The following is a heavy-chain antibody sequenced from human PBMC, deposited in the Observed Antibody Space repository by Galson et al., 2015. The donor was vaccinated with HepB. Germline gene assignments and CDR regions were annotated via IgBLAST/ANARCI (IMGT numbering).Heavy chain of an antibody. D-gene: IGHD3-9*01. CDR2: INSDGSST. V-gene: IGHV3-74*01. CDR3: ARDPESYDIVTGRSAY. CDR1: GFTFSSYW. Sequence: SLRLSCAASGFTFSSYWMHWVRQAPGKGLVWVSRINSDGSSTNYADSVKGRFTISRDNAKNTLYLQMNSLRAEDTAVYYCARDPESYDIVTGRSAYGGQVTLGTASS. J-gene: IGHJ4*02.